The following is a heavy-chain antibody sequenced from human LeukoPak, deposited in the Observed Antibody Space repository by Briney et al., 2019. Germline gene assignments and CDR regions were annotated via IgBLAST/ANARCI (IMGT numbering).Heavy chain of an antibody. J-gene: IGHJ5*02. CDR3: ARGQARLSWFDP. Sequence: SETLSLTCTVSGNSIGSGYYWGWIRQPPGKGLKWIGSISHSGNTYYNPSLKSRVTISVDTSKNQFSLKLSSVTAADTAVYYCARGQARLSWFDPWGQGTLVTVSS. D-gene: IGHD6-19*01. V-gene: IGHV4-38-2*02. CDR1: GNSIGSGYY. CDR2: ISHSGNT.